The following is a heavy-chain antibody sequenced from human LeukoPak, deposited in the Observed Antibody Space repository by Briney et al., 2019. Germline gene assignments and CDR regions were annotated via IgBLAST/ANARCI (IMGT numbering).Heavy chain of an antibody. D-gene: IGHD3-10*01. CDR1: GFTFSTYA. Sequence: GGSLRLSCAASGFTFSTYAMSWVRQAPGKGLEWVSSISGSGNSTYYADSVKDRFTISRDSSKNTIYLQMNSLRAEDTAVFYCAKSGGGTTKNKYYFDYWGQGTLVTVSS. V-gene: IGHV3-23*01. CDR3: AKSGGGTTKNKYYFDY. CDR2: ISGSGNST. J-gene: IGHJ4*02.